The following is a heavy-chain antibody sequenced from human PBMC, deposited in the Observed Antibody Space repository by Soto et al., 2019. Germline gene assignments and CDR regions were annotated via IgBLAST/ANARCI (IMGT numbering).Heavy chain of an antibody. J-gene: IGHJ3*02. Sequence: EVHLVESGGGLFQPGGSLRISCAGSGLSVSWEYISWVRQPPGKGLEWVSIIYRGGGTYYADSAKGRCIISRDASKNIVFLQVNNLRAEDTAIYYCARRDDSEAFDIWGQGTTVTISS. CDR1: GLSVSWEY. CDR3: ARRDDSEAFDI. CDR2: IYRGGGT. V-gene: IGHV3-53*01. D-gene: IGHD5-18*01.